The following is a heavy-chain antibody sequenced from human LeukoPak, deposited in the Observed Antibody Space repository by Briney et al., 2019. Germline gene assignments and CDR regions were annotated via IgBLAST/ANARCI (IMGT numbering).Heavy chain of an antibody. J-gene: IGHJ4*02. CDR1: GYTFTSYG. CDR3: AADILTGYYDY. CDR2: ISAYNGNT. Sequence: ASVKVPCKASGYTFTSYGISWVRQAPGQGLEWMGWISAYNGNTNYAQKLQGRVTMTTDTSTSTAYMELKSLRSDDTAVYYCAADILTGYYDYWGQGTLVTVYS. V-gene: IGHV1-18*01. D-gene: IGHD3-9*01.